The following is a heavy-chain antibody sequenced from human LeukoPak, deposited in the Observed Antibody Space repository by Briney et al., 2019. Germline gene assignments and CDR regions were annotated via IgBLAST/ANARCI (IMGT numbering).Heavy chain of an antibody. V-gene: IGHV4-59*01. CDR2: IYYSGST. CDR1: GGSISSYY. CDR3: AREAIFGVVDAFDI. D-gene: IGHD3-3*01. Sequence: PSETLSLTCTVSGGSISSYYWSWIRQPPGKGLEWIGYIYYSGSTNYNPSLKSRVTISVDTSKNQFSLKLSSVTAADTAVYYCAREAIFGVVDAFDIWGQGTMVTVSS. J-gene: IGHJ3*02.